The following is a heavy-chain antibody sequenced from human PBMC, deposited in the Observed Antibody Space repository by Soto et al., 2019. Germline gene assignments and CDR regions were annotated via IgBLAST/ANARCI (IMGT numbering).Heavy chain of an antibody. J-gene: IGHJ4*02. CDR2: IYWDDSK. V-gene: IGHV2-5*02. D-gene: IGHD3-16*01. CDR1: GFSLTTDRVG. CDR3: AHAYGGRSLY. Sequence: QITLKESGPTLVKPTQTLTLTCTFSGFSLTTDRVGVGWIRQPPGEALEWLAVIYWDDSKTYRPSLESRLSITKDTSKHPVALTMTTMDSLHTATYYCAHAYGGRSLYWGQGTLVTVSS.